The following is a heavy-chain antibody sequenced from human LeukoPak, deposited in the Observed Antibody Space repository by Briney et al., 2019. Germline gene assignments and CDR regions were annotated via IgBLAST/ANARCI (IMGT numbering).Heavy chain of an antibody. D-gene: IGHD1-26*01. CDR1: GFTFSSYG. V-gene: IGHV3-33*01. CDR3: ARDTDGGSAIDY. J-gene: IGHJ4*02. CDR2: IWYDGSNR. Sequence: GGSLRLSCAASGFTFSSYGMHWVRQAPGKGLEWVAVIWYDGSNRYYADSVKGRFTISRDNSKNTLYLQMNSLRAEDTAVYYCARDTDGGSAIDYWGQGTLVTVSS.